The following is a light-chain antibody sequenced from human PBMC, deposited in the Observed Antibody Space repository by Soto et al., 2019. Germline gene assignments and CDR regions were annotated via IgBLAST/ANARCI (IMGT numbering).Light chain of an antibody. CDR2: NAS. V-gene: IGKV3-15*01. J-gene: IGKJ1*01. CDR3: QQYKNWPRT. CDR1: QSVSSN. Sequence: EIVMTQSPATLSVSPGERATLSCRASQSVSSNLVWYQQKPGQPPRLLIYNASTRATGIPARFSGSGSGTEFTLTISSLQSEDFAVYYCQQYKNWPRTFSQGTKVEIK.